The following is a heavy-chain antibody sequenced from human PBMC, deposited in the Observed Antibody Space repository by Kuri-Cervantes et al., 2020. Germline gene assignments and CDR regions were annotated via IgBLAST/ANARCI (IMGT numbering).Heavy chain of an antibody. J-gene: IGHJ4*02. V-gene: IGHV3-48*02. CDR2: ISSSSSTI. D-gene: IGHD3-22*01. Sequence: GGSLRLSCAASGFTFSSYSMNWVRQAPGKGLEWVSYISSSSSTIYYADSVKGRFTISRDNAKNSLYLQMNSLRDEDTAVYYCARDFDDSSGYYETYFDYWGRGTLVTVSS. CDR1: GFTFSSYS. CDR3: ARDFDDSSGYYETYFDY.